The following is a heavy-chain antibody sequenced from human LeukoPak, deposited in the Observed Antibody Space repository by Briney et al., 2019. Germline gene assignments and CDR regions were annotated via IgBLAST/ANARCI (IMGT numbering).Heavy chain of an antibody. J-gene: IGHJ6*03. CDR2: IKQDGSEK. V-gene: IGHV3-7*01. D-gene: IGHD3-16*02. CDR1: GFTFRTYW. Sequence: PGGSLRLSCAASGFTFRTYWMSWVRQAPGKGLEWVAKIKQDGSEKYYVDSVKGRFTISRDNAKNSLYLQMNSLRAEDTAVYYCARDGMNVWGSYPSTWNYYMDVWGKGTTVTVSS. CDR3: ARDGMNVWGSYPSTWNYYMDV.